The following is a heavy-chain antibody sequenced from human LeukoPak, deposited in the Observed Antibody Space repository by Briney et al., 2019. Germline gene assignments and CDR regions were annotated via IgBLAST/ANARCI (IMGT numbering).Heavy chain of an antibody. V-gene: IGHV3-48*01. CDR2: INNNNSTI. D-gene: IGHD6-19*01. CDR3: ARRYRSGAPAFDI. Sequence: QSGGSLRLSCAAPGFTFSSYGMSWVRQAPGKGLEWVSYINNNNSTIYYADSVKGRFTISRDNAKNSLYLQMNSLRAEDTAVYYCARRYRSGAPAFDIWGQGTMVTVSS. CDR1: GFTFSSYG. J-gene: IGHJ3*02.